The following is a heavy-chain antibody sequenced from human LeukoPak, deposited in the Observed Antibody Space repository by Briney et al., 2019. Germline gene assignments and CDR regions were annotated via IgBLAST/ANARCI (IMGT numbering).Heavy chain of an antibody. CDR2: INPNNGDT. Sequence: ASVKVSCKASGYTFVDYFIHWVRQAPGQGLEWMGWINPNNGDTSYTQQFQGRVTMTRDTSLSTAYMELSRLTSDDTAVYFCARKLTGEAYWAQGTLVTVSS. V-gene: IGHV1-2*02. CDR1: GYTFVDYF. CDR3: ARKLTGEAY. D-gene: IGHD3-9*01. J-gene: IGHJ4*02.